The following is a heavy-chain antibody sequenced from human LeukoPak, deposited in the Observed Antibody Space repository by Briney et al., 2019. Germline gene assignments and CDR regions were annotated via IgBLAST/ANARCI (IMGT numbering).Heavy chain of an antibody. Sequence: GASVKVSCRASGYTFTSYGISWVRQAPGQGLEWMGWISAYNGNTNYAQKFQGGVTMTTDTSTSTAYMELRSLRSDDTAVYYCARQELSWRGDYYYHYYMDGWGKGTTVTVSS. J-gene: IGHJ6*03. D-gene: IGHD1-26*01. CDR3: ARQELSWRGDYYYHYYMDG. CDR2: ISAYNGNT. CDR1: GYTFTSYG. V-gene: IGHV1-18*01.